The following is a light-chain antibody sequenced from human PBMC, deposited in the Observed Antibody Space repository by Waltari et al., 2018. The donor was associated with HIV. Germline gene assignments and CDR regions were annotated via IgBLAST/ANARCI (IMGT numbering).Light chain of an antibody. CDR3: QQYGRSPPGIT. J-gene: IGKJ3*01. CDR1: QSVSSNY. CDR2: DAS. V-gene: IGKV3-20*01. Sequence: EIVLTQSPGTLSLSPGERATLSCRASQSVSSNYLAWYQQKPGQAPRLLIYDASTRATGIPDRFSASGSGTDFTLTISRLEPEDFAVYYCQQYGRSPPGITFGPGTKVDIK.